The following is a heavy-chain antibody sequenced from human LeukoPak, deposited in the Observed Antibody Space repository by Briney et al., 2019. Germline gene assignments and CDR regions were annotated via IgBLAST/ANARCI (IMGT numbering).Heavy chain of an antibody. CDR3: ASSNRAAAGTLYFDY. D-gene: IGHD6-13*01. V-gene: IGHV4-59*08. J-gene: IGHJ4*02. CDR1: GGSISSYY. Sequence: SETLSLTCTVSGGSISSYYWSWIRQPPGKGLEWIGYIYYSGSTNYNPSLKSRVTISVDTSKNKFSLKLSSVTAADTAVYYCASSNRAAAGTLYFDYWGQGTLVTVSS. CDR2: IYYSGST.